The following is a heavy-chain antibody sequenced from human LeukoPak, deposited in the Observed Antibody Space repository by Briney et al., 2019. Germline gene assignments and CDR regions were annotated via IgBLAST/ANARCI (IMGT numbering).Heavy chain of an antibody. CDR3: ARDHRQSYYDSSGYYVVPFFIY. Sequence: PVASVKVSCKASGGTFSSYAISWVRQAPGQGLEWMGGIIPIFGTANYAQKFQGRVTITADESTSTAYMELSSLRSEDTAVYYCARDHRQSYYDSSGYYVVPFFIYWGQGTLVTVSS. D-gene: IGHD3-22*01. J-gene: IGHJ4*02. V-gene: IGHV1-69*01. CDR1: GGTFSSYA. CDR2: IIPIFGTA.